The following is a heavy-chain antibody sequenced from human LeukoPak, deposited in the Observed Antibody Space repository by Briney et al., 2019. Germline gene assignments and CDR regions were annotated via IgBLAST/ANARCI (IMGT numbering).Heavy chain of an antibody. D-gene: IGHD6-13*01. CDR2: ITNSGYTM. CDR1: GFTFDDYF. V-gene: IGHV3-11*01. Sequence: PGGSLKLSCAAAGFTFDDYFMGWVRQAPGKGLEWVSYITNSGYTMYYADSVRGRFTISKDNAKNSLYLHMSGLRAEDTAVYYCARSRARIAAAVYYFDYWGQGTPVTVSS. CDR3: ARSRARIAAAVYYFDY. J-gene: IGHJ4*02.